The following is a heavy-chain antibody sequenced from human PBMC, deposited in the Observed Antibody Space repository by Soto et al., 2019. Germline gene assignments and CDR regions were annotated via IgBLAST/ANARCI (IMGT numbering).Heavy chain of an antibody. Sequence: EVQLVESGGGLVQPGGSLKLSCAASGFTFSGSAMHWVRQASGKGLEWVGRIRSKANSYATAYAASVKGRFTISRDDSKNTAYLQMNSLKTEDTAVYYCTRYTYSSNLGPPSYGMDVWGQGTTVTVSS. J-gene: IGHJ6*02. V-gene: IGHV3-73*02. CDR2: IRSKANSYAT. CDR3: TRYTYSSNLGPPSYGMDV. D-gene: IGHD6-13*01. CDR1: GFTFSGSA.